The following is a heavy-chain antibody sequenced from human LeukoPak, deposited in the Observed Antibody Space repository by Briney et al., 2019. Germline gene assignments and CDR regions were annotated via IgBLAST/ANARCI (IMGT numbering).Heavy chain of an antibody. D-gene: IGHD2-21*01. CDR2: IWYDGSNK. J-gene: IGHJ6*02. Sequence: GGSLRLSCAASGFTFSSYGMHWVRQAPGKGLEWVAVIWYDGSNKYYVDSVKGRFTISRDNSKNTPYLQMNSLRAEDTAVYYCARDAIQYGMDVWGQGATVTVSS. CDR3: ARDAIQYGMDV. V-gene: IGHV3-33*01. CDR1: GFTFSSYG.